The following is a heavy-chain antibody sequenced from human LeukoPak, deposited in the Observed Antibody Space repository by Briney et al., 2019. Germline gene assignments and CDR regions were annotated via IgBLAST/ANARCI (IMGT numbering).Heavy chain of an antibody. CDR3: ASYSSGWYYFDY. CDR1: GGSISSSSYY. Sequence: TSETLSLTCTVSGGSISSSSYYWGWIRQPPGKGLEWIGSIYYSGSTYYNPSLKSRVTISVDTSKNQFSLKLSSVTAADTAVYYCASYSSGWYYFDYWGQGTLVTVSS. D-gene: IGHD6-19*01. J-gene: IGHJ4*02. CDR2: IYYSGST. V-gene: IGHV4-39*01.